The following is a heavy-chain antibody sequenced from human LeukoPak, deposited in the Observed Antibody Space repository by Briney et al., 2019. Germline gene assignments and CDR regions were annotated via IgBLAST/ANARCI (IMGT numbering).Heavy chain of an antibody. CDR3: ARVGVVPAAYYYYYYYMDV. Sequence: GGSLRLSCAASGFTFSSYWMSWVRQAPGKGLEWVANIKQDGSEKYYVDSVKGRFTISRDNAKNSLYLQMNSLRAEDTAVYYCARVGVVPAAYYYYYYYMDVWGKGTTVTVSS. V-gene: IGHV3-7*01. D-gene: IGHD2-2*01. CDR2: IKQDGSEK. J-gene: IGHJ6*03. CDR1: GFTFSSYW.